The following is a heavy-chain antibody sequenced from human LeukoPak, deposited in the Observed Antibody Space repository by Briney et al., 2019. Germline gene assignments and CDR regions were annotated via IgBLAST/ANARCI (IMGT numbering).Heavy chain of an antibody. V-gene: IGHV3-30*04. J-gene: IGHJ4*02. Sequence: GGSLRLSCAASGFTFSSYVMHWVRQAPGKGLEWVAIISYDGSNEYYADSVKGRFTISRDNSKNTLYLQMNSLRAADTAVYYCARELILGHYFDYWGQGTLVTVSS. CDR2: ISYDGSNE. CDR3: ARELILGHYFDY. D-gene: IGHD3-16*01. CDR1: GFTFSSYV.